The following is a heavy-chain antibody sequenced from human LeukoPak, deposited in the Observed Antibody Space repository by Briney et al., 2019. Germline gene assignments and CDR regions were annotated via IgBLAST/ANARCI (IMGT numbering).Heavy chain of an antibody. CDR3: ARDSKGYSSSWEVNWFDP. CDR1: GGTFSSYA. CDR2: IIPILGIA. V-gene: IGHV1-69*04. J-gene: IGHJ5*02. D-gene: IGHD6-13*01. Sequence: SVKVSCKASGGTFSSYAISWVRQAPGQGLEWMGRIIPILGIANYAQKFQGRVTITADKSTSTAYMELSSLRSEDTAVYYCARDSKGYSSSWEVNWFDPWGQGTLVTVSS.